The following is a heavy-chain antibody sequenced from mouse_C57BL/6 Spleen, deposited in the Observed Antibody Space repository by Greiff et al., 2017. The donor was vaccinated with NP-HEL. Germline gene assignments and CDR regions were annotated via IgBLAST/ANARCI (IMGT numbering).Heavy chain of an antibody. CDR3: AREGYEGGFDY. CDR2: ISDGGSYT. D-gene: IGHD2-2*01. V-gene: IGHV5-4*01. CDR1: GFTFSSYA. J-gene: IGHJ2*01. Sequence: EVQLVESGGGLVKPGGSLKLSCAASGFTFSSYAMSWVRQTPEKRLEWVATISDGGSYTYYPDNVKGRFTISRDNAKNNLYLQMSHLKSEDTAMYYCAREGYEGGFDYWGQGTTLTVSS.